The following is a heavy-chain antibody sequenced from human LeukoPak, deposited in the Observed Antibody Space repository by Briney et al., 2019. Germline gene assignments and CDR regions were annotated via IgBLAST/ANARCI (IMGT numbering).Heavy chain of an antibody. CDR1: GGTFISYA. CDR3: ARDQYYYDSSGYYYFAFDI. CDR2: IIPIFGTA. J-gene: IGHJ3*02. Sequence: SVKVSCKASGGTFISYAISWVRQAPGQGLEWMGRIIPIFGTANYAQKFQGRVTITTDESTGTAYMELSSLRSEDTAVYYCARDQYYYDSSGYYYFAFDIWGQGTMVTVSS. V-gene: IGHV1-69*05. D-gene: IGHD3-22*01.